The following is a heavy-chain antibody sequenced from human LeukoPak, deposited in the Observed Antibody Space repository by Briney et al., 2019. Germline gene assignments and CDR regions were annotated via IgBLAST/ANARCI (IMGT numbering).Heavy chain of an antibody. J-gene: IGHJ4*02. Sequence: SETLSLTCAVYGGSFSGYYWSWIRQVPGKGPEWIEEIDHSGRTNSNSSLKSRVTISVDMSKNQFSLRLNSVTAADTAVYYCARKSIVTSGRKPYDYWDQGALVTVSS. V-gene: IGHV4-34*01. CDR2: IDHSGRT. D-gene: IGHD6-13*01. CDR3: ARKSIVTSGRKPYDY. CDR1: GGSFSGYY.